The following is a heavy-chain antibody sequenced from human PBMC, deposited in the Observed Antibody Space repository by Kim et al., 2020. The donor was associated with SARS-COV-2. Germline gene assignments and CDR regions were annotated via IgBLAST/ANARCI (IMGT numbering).Heavy chain of an antibody. CDR2: INHSGST. J-gene: IGHJ4*02. Sequence: SETLSLTCAVYGGSFSGYYWSWIRQPPGKGLEWIGEINHSGSTNYNPSLKSRVTISVDTSKNQFSLKLSSVTAADTAVYYCARGRGYGGNSPRDFDYWGQGTLVTVSS. CDR3: ARGRGYGGNSPRDFDY. D-gene: IGHD2-21*02. CDR1: GGSFSGYY. V-gene: IGHV4-34*01.